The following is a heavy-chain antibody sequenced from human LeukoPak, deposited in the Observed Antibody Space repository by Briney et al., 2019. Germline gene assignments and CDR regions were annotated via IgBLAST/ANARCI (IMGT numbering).Heavy chain of an antibody. CDR2: IYSGGST. CDR1: GGSISSYY. CDR3: ARELGYGGGFDY. J-gene: IGHJ4*02. V-gene: IGHV3-66*01. Sequence: ETLSLTCTVSGGSISSYYWSWVRQAPGKGLGWVSVIYSGGSTYYADSVKGRFTISRDNPKNTLYLQMNSLRAEDTAVYYCARELGYGGGFDYWGQGTLVTVSS. D-gene: IGHD5-18*01.